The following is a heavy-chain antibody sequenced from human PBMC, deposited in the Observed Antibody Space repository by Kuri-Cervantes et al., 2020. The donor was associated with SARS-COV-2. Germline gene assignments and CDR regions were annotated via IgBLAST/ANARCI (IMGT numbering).Heavy chain of an antibody. J-gene: IGHJ5*02. D-gene: IGHD3-10*01. CDR2: IYYSGST. CDR3: ARVWGPYYYGSGSYP. Sequence: SETLSLTCTVSGGSISSYYWSWIRQPPGKGLEWIGYIYYSGSTNYNPSLKSRVTISVDTSKNQFSLKLSSVTAADTAVYYCARVWGPYYYGSGSYPWGQGTLVTVSS. CDR1: GGSISSYY. V-gene: IGHV4-59*12.